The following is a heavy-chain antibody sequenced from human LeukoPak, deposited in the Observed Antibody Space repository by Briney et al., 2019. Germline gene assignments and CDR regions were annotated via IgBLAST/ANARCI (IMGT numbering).Heavy chain of an antibody. V-gene: IGHV3-30*03. CDR2: ISYDGSNK. D-gene: IGHD3-10*01. J-gene: IGHJ4*02. CDR1: GFTFSTYV. Sequence: GGSLRLSCAASGFTFSTYVVHWVRQAPGEGLEWVASISYDGSNKNYADSVKGRFTISRDNSKNTLYLQMNSLRAEDTAVYYCARDPFTMVRGVMLDYWGQGTLVTVSS. CDR3: ARDPFTMVRGVMLDY.